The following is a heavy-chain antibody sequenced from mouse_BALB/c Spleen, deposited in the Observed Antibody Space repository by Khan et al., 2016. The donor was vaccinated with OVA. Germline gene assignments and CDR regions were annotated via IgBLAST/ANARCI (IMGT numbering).Heavy chain of an antibody. J-gene: IGHJ2*01. Sequence: DLVKPGASVKLSCKASGYTFTSYWINWIKQRPGQGLEWIGRIAPGSGSTDYNEMFKGKATLTVDTSSSTAYIQFNSLSSEDSAVYFCARDRIDYWGQGTALTVSS. CDR1: GYTFTSYW. CDR2: IAPGSGST. V-gene: IGHV1S41*01. CDR3: ARDRIDY.